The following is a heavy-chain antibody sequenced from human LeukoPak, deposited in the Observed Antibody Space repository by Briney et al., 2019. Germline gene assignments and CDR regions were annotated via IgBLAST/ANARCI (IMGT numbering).Heavy chain of an antibody. CDR1: GGSISSGGYS. J-gene: IGHJ4*02. CDR3: ARVGYYDSSGYYFDY. CDR2: IYHSGST. V-gene: IGHV4-30-2*01. Sequence: SETLSLTCAVSGGSISSGGYSWSWIRQPPGKGLEWIGYIYHSGSTYYNPSLKSRVTISVDRSKNQFSLKLSSVTAADTAVYYSARVGYYDSSGYYFDYWGQGTLVTVSS. D-gene: IGHD3-22*01.